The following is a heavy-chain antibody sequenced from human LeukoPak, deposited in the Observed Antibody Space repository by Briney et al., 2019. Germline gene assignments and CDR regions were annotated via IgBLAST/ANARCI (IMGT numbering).Heavy chain of an antibody. CDR2: ISSSSSYI. J-gene: IGHJ4*02. CDR1: GFTFSSYS. CDR3: GRFTRSGDSVY. Sequence: GGSLRLSCAASGFTFSSYSMNWVRQAPGKGLEWVSSISSSSSYIYYADSVKGRFTISRDNAKNSLYLQMNSLKAEDTAVYYCGRFTRSGDSVYWGQGTLATVSS. V-gene: IGHV3-21*01. D-gene: IGHD7-27*01.